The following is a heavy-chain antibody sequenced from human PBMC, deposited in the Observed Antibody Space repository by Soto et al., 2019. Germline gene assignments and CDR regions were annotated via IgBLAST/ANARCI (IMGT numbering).Heavy chain of an antibody. Sequence: ASVKVSCKASGYTFTGYYMHWVRQAPGQGLEWMGWINPNSGGTNYAQKFQGRVTMTRDTSISTAYMELSRLRSDDTAVYYCARDRSGYSSSFWFDPWGQGTLVTVSS. CDR3: ARDRSGYSSSFWFDP. CDR2: INPNSGGT. J-gene: IGHJ5*02. CDR1: GYTFTGYY. D-gene: IGHD6-13*01. V-gene: IGHV1-2*02.